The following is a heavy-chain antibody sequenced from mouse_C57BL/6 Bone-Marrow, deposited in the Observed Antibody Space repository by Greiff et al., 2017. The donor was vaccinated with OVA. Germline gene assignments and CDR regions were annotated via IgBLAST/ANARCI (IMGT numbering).Heavy chain of an antibody. V-gene: IGHV6-3*01. CDR3: TRASNYDWYFDV. Sequence: EVKVVESGGGLVQPGGSMKLSCVASGFTFGNYWMNWVRQSPEKGLEWVAQIRLKSDNYATHYAESVKGRFTISRDDSKSSVYLQMNNLRAEDTGIYYCTRASNYDWYFDVWGTGTTVTVSS. D-gene: IGHD2-5*01. J-gene: IGHJ1*03. CDR1: GFTFGNYW. CDR2: IRLKSDNYAT.